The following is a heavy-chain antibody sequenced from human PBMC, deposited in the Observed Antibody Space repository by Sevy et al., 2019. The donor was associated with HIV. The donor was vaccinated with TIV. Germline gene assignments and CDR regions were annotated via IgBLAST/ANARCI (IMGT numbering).Heavy chain of an antibody. J-gene: IGHJ4*01. CDR2: TSSDGSNK. Sequence: GGSLRLSCAASGFTFSGYGMHWVRQAPGKGLEWLAVTSSDGSNKYYADSVKGRFTISRDNSKNTLYLQMNSLRVEDTAVYYCARDGGFSIKWYPLYWGHGTLVTVSS. CDR3: ARDGGFSIKWYPLY. CDR1: GFTFSGYG. D-gene: IGHD3-3*02. V-gene: IGHV3-30*03.